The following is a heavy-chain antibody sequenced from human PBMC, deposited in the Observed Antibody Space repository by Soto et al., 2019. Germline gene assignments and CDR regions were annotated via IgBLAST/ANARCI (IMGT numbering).Heavy chain of an antibody. CDR2: IIPILGIA. CDR1: GGTFSSYT. D-gene: IGHD3-22*01. V-gene: IGHV1-69*08. Sequence: QVQLVQSGAEVKKPGSSVKVSCKASGGTFSSYTISWVRQAPGQGLELMGRIIPILGIANYAQKFQGRVTITADKSTSTAYMELSSLRSEDTAVYYCAREEELYYDNYYFDYWGQGTLVTVSS. CDR3: AREEELYYDNYYFDY. J-gene: IGHJ4*02.